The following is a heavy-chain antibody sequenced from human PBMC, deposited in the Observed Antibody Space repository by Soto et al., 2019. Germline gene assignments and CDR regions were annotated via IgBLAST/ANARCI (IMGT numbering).Heavy chain of an antibody. V-gene: IGHV4-4*07. CDR3: ARSPAYGDYANLDT. Sequence: SETLSLTCTVSGDSVSKYYWNWIRQPAGKGLEWIGRIHSTRSPNYNPSLKGRVTMSVDTSKNQFSLKLNLTSVTAADTAVYYCARSPAYGDYANLDTWGQGTLVTVSS. D-gene: IGHD4-17*01. CDR2: IHSTRSP. J-gene: IGHJ5*02. CDR1: GDSVSKYY.